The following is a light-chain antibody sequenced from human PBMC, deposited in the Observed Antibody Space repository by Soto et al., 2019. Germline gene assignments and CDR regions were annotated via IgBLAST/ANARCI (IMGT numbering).Light chain of an antibody. V-gene: IGLV2-11*01. CDR3: SSYAGSYTLV. J-gene: IGLJ2*01. Sequence: QSALTRPRSVSGSPGQSVTISCTGTSNDVGGYNFVSWYQQHPGKVPKLFIYDVSRRPSGVPDRFSGSKSGNTASLTISGLQAEDEADYYCSSYAGSYTLVFGGGTKVTVL. CDR1: SNDVGGYNF. CDR2: DVS.